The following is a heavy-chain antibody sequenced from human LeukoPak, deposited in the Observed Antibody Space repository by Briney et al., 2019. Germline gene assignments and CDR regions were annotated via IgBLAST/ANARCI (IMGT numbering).Heavy chain of an antibody. CDR1: GFTVSSNY. Sequence: GGPLRLSCAASGFTVSSNYMSWVRQAPGKGLEWVSVIYSGGSTYYADSVKGRFTISRHNSKNTLYLQMNSLRAEDTAVYYCARDQGVYYYYGMDVWGQGTTVTASS. CDR3: ARDQGVYYYYGMDV. J-gene: IGHJ6*02. CDR2: IYSGGST. V-gene: IGHV3-53*04.